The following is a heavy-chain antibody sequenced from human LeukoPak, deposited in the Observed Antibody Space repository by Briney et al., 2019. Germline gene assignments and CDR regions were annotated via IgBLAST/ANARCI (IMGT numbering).Heavy chain of an antibody. CDR3: AVLRITMIGGV. CDR1: GFTFSSYE. V-gene: IGHV3-48*03. J-gene: IGHJ6*04. CDR2: ISSSGSTI. Sequence: PGGSLRLSCAASGFTFSSYEMNWVRQAPGEGLEWVSYISSSGSTIYYADSVKGRFTISRDNAKPSLYLQMNSLRAEETAVYYCAVLRITMIGGVWGKGTTVTISS. D-gene: IGHD3-10*02.